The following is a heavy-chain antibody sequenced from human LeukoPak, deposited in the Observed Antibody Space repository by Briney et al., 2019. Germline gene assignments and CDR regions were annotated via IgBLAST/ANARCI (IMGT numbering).Heavy chain of an antibody. CDR1: GFTVSSNY. J-gene: IGHJ4*02. CDR2: ISGSGGST. D-gene: IGHD1-14*01. Sequence: GGSLRLSCAASGFTVSSNYMTWVRQAPGKGLEWVSAISGSGGSTYYVDSVKGRFTISRDNSKNTLYLQMNSLRAEDAAVYYCAKDFGRNLGGPGYWGRGTLVIVSS. CDR3: AKDFGRNLGGPGY. V-gene: IGHV3-23*01.